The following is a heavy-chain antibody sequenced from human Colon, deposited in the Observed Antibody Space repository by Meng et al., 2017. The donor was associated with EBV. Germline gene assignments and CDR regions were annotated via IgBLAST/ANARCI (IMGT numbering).Heavy chain of an antibody. V-gene: IGHV3-23*01. CDR3: AKHYVRSHDY. D-gene: IGHD3-10*02. CDR2: ASYSGGQT. Sequence: DGQLLGPGGGLVQLGRSLGPPSATAGFFFENYAISWVRQAPGKGLEWVSAASYSGGQTYYADSVKGRFTVSRDNSKSTVYLQMDSLRVEDTATYYCAKHYVRSHDYWGQGTLVTVSS. CDR1: GFFFENYA. J-gene: IGHJ4*02.